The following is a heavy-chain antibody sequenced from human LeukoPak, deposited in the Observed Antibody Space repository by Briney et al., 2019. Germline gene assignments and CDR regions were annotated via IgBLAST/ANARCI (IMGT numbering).Heavy chain of an antibody. CDR2: ISGSGGST. V-gene: IGHV3-23*01. CDR3: AKELYYYDSSGSPAYYFDY. CDR1: GFTFSSYA. J-gene: IGHJ4*02. Sequence: PGGSLRLSCAASGFTFSSYATSWVRQAPGKGLEWVSAISGSGGSTYYADSVKGRFTISRDNSKNTLYLQMNSLRAEDTAVYYCAKELYYYDSSGSPAYYFDYWGQGTLVTVSS. D-gene: IGHD3-22*01.